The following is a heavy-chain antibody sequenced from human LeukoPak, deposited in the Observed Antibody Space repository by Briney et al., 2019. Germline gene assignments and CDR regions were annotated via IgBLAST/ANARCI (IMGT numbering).Heavy chain of an antibody. V-gene: IGHV3-9*01. CDR3: AKEERGRDYFDY. Sequence: GGSLRLSCAASGFTFDDYAMHWVRQAPGKGLEWVSGISWNSGSRGYADSVKGRFTISRDNAKNSLYLQMNSLRAEDTALYYCAKEERGRDYFDYWGQGTLVTVSS. J-gene: IGHJ4*02. CDR1: GFTFDDYA. D-gene: IGHD1-26*01. CDR2: ISWNSGSR.